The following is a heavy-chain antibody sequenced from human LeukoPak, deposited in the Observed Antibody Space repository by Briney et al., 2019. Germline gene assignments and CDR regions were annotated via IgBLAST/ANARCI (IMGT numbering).Heavy chain of an antibody. D-gene: IGHD1-1*01. Sequence: SETLSLTCTVSGGSISSYYWSWIRQPPGKGLEWIGFIYYSGSTNYNPSLKSRVTMSRDMSKSQFSLQLSSVTAADTAVYYCARDPGQTGYLDFWGQGILVTVSS. CDR1: GGSISSYY. CDR3: ARDPGQTGYLDF. V-gene: IGHV4-59*01. J-gene: IGHJ4*02. CDR2: IYYSGST.